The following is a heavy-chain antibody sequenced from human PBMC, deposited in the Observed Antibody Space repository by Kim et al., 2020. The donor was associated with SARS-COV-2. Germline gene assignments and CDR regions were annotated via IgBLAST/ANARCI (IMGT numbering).Heavy chain of an antibody. V-gene: IGHV3-73*01. J-gene: IGHJ4*02. Sequence: ASVKGRFTISRDDSKNTAYLQMNSLKTEDPAVYYCTRPNVAVAVPGYYFDYWGQGTLVTVSS. CDR3: TRPNVAVAVPGYYFDY. D-gene: IGHD6-19*01.